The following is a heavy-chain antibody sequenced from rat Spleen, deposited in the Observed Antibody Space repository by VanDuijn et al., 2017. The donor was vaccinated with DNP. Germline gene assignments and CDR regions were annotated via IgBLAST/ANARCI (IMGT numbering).Heavy chain of an antibody. V-gene: IGHV5S13*01. D-gene: IGHD1-12*03. Sequence: EVQLVESGGGLVQPGRSLKLSCAASGFSFSNYGMAWVRQVPGKGLEWLASITSNGGNTYYLDSVKGRFTISRDNAKDTLYLQMNSLRSEDTATYYCAREGDYYDGYGDALDAWGQGTSVTVSS. CDR1: GFSFSNYG. CDR2: ITSNGGNT. J-gene: IGHJ4*01. CDR3: AREGDYYDGYGDALDA.